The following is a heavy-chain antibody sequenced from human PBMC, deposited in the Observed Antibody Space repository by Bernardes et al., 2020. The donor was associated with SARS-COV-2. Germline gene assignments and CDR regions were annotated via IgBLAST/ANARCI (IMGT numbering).Heavy chain of an antibody. CDR3: AKGAGYFDWSDYYYYGMDV. V-gene: IGHV3-23*01. D-gene: IGHD3-9*01. J-gene: IGHJ6*02. CDR2: ISGSGGST. Sequence: LRLSCAASGFTFSSYAMSWVRQAPGKGLEWVSAISGSGGSTYYADSVKGRFTISRDNSKNTLYLQMNSLRAEDTAVYYCAKGAGYFDWSDYYYYGMDVWGQGTTVTVSS. CDR1: GFTFSSYA.